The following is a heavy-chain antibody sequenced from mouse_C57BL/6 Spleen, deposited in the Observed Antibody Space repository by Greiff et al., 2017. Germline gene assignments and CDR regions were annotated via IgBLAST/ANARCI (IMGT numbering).Heavy chain of an antibody. CDR2: INPSSGYT. D-gene: IGHD1-1*01. Sequence: QVQLQQSGAELAKPGASVKLSCKASGYTFTSYWMHWVKQRPGQGLEWIGNINPSSGYTKYNQKFKDKATMTADKSSSTAYMQLSSLQYEDSAVYYCARWPTPVVEYFDDWGQGTTLTVSS. V-gene: IGHV1-7*01. CDR3: ARWPTPVVEYFDD. J-gene: IGHJ2*01. CDR1: GYTFTSYW.